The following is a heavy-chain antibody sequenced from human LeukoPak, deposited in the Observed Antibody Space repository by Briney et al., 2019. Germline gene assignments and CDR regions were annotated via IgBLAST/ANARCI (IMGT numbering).Heavy chain of an antibody. V-gene: IGHV1-2*02. CDR3: ARVGAQYYYGSGSYYPSPFDY. D-gene: IGHD3-10*01. J-gene: IGHJ4*02. CDR2: INPNSGGT. Sequence: GGSLRLSCAASGFTFSSYGMHWVRQAPGQGLEWMGWINPNSGGTNYAQKFQGRVTMTRDTSISTAYMELSRLRSDDTAVYYCARVGAQYYYGSGSYYPSPFDYWGQGTLVTVSS. CDR1: GFTFSSYG.